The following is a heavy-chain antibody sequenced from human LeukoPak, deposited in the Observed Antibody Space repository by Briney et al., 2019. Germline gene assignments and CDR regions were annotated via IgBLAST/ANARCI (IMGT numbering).Heavy chain of an antibody. D-gene: IGHD2-2*01. CDR2: ISSGSSYI. J-gene: IGHJ4*02. V-gene: IGHV3-21*01. CDR3: ARGGAGAGIVVVPHY. Sequence: PGGSLRLSCAASGFTFSSYSMNWVRQAPGKGLEWVSSISSGSSYIYYADSVKGRFTISRDNAKNSLYLQMNSLRAEDTAVYYCARGGAGAGIVVVPHYWGQGTLVTVSS. CDR1: GFTFSSYS.